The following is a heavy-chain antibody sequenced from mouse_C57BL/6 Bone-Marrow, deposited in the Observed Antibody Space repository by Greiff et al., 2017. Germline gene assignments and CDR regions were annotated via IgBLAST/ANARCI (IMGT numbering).Heavy chain of an antibody. D-gene: IGHD1-1*01. J-gene: IGHJ1*03. CDR1: GYTFTSYW. V-gene: IGHV1-53*01. CDR2: INPSNGGT. Sequence: LKQPGTELVKPGASVKLSCKASGYTFTSYWMHWVKQRPGQGLEWIGNINPSNGGTNYNEKFKSKATLTVDKSSSTAYMQLSSLTSEDSAVYYCARGDYSRGYFDVWGTGTTVTVSS. CDR3: ARGDYSRGYFDV.